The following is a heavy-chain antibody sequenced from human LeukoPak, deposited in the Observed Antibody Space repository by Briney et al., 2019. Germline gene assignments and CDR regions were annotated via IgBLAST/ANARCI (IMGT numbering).Heavy chain of an antibody. Sequence: SQTLSLTCAISGDTVSSNSAAWNWIRQSPSRGLEWLGRTYYRSDWYKDYAVSLKSRITITPDTSKNQFSLQLNSVTPEDTAVYYCARRGVVGATRGLDYWGQGTLVTVSS. CDR3: ARRGVVGATRGLDY. D-gene: IGHD1-26*01. CDR1: GDTVSSNSAA. J-gene: IGHJ4*02. V-gene: IGHV6-1*01. CDR2: TYYRSDWYK.